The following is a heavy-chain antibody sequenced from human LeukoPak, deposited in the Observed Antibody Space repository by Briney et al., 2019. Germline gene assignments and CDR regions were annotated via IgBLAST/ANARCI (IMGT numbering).Heavy chain of an antibody. CDR3: ARALNGFDI. CDR2: IYSGGST. V-gene: IGHV3-66*01. Sequence: GGSLRLSCAASGFTFSDHHMDWVRQAPGKGLEWGSVIYSGGSTYYADSVKGRFTISRDNSKNTPYLQMNNLRAEGTAVYYCARALNGFDIWGQGTLVTVSS. J-gene: IGHJ3*02. CDR1: GFTFSDHH.